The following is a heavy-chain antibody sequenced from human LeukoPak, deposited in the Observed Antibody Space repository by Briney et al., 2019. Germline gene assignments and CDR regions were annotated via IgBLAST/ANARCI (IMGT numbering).Heavy chain of an antibody. CDR2: IYYTGST. CDR1: GGSVSDYY. V-gene: IGHV4-59*02. CDR3: ARDRTQWLSSNWYGPFDP. Sequence: SETLSLTCTVSGGSVSDYYWSWLRQSPGKGLEWIGYIYYTGSTSYNPSLRSRVTMSADTSKNQFSLKVRSVTAADTAVYYCARDRTQWLSSNWYGPFDPWGQGTLVTVSS. D-gene: IGHD6-13*01. J-gene: IGHJ5*02.